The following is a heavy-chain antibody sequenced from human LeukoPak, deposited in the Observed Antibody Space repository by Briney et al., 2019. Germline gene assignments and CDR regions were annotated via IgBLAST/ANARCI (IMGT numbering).Heavy chain of an antibody. V-gene: IGHV4-39*07. J-gene: IGHJ3*02. Sequence: SETLSLTCTVSGGSISSSSYYWGWIRQPPGKGLEWIGSIYYSGSTYYNPSLRSRVTISVDTSKNQFSLKLSSVTAADTAVYYCASNWISKGALDIWGQGTMVTVSS. CDR3: ASNWISKGALDI. CDR1: GGSISSSSYY. CDR2: IYYSGST. D-gene: IGHD1-20*01.